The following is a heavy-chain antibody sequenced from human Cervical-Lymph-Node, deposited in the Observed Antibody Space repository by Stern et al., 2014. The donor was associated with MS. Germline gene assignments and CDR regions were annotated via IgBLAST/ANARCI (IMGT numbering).Heavy chain of an antibody. CDR1: GYTFTSHW. Sequence: EDQLVESGAEVKKPGESLKISCKASGYTFTSHWIVWVRQMPGKGLERMGIIYPGDSDTRYSPSFQGQVPISADRSISTAYLQWNSLKASDTAIYYCARLGYCSGGDCFAFDFWGQGTLVTVSS. CDR3: ARLGYCSGGDCFAFDF. J-gene: IGHJ4*02. V-gene: IGHV5-51*01. D-gene: IGHD2-8*02. CDR2: IYPGDSDT.